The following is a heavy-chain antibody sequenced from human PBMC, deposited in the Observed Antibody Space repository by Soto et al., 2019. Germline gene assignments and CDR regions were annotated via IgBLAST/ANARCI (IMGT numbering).Heavy chain of an antibody. CDR3: ARHLIELLWFGELSWLIDY. D-gene: IGHD3-10*01. CDR1: GGSISSSSYY. Sequence: PSETLSLTCTVSGGSISSSSYYWGWIRQPPGKGLEWIGSIYYSGSTYYNPSLKSRVTISVDTSKNQFSLKLSSVTAADTAVYYCARHLIELLWFGELSWLIDYWGQGTLVTVSS. V-gene: IGHV4-39*01. J-gene: IGHJ4*02. CDR2: IYYSGST.